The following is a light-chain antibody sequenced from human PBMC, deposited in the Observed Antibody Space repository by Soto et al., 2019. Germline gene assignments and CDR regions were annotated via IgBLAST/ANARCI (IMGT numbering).Light chain of an antibody. V-gene: IGKV3-20*01. CDR2: GAS. CDR3: QHYGTAPPRYT. CDR1: QSVSSSY. Sequence: EIVLTQSSGTMSLSPGQRATLSCRAIQSVSSSYLAWYQQKPGQAPRLLIYGASSRATGIPDRVSGSGSGTDITLTISRLEPEDFAVYYCQHYGTAPPRYTFGQGTRLEIK. J-gene: IGKJ5*01.